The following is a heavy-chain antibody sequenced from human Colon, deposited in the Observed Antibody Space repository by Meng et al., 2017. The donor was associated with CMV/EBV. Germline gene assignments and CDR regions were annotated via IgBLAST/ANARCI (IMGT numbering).Heavy chain of an antibody. CDR3: VRSSGWSLFDY. CDR1: GYTFSDYY. V-gene: IGHV1-2*02. D-gene: IGHD6-19*01. CDR2: IRSDGSAT. Sequence: QVQLMQPGAGVKEPVASVKVSCKTSGYTFSDYYMHWVRQAPGQGLEWMGWIRSDGSATNYAQKFRGRVTMTRDASVSTAYMELSGLTSDDTAVYFCVRSSGWSLFDYWGPGALVTVSS. J-gene: IGHJ4*02.